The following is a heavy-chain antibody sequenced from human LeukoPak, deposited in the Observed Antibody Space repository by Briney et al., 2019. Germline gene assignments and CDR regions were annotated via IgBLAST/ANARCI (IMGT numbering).Heavy chain of an antibody. J-gene: IGHJ3*02. V-gene: IGHV4-34*01. Sequence: SETLSLTCAVYGGSFSGYYWSWIRQPPGKGLGWIGEINHSGSTNYNPSLKSRVTISVDTSKNQFSLKLSSVTAADTAVYYCARPIPGYSSGWRHDAFDIWGQGTMVTVSS. CDR2: INHSGST. CDR1: GGSFSGYY. CDR3: ARPIPGYSSGWRHDAFDI. D-gene: IGHD6-19*01.